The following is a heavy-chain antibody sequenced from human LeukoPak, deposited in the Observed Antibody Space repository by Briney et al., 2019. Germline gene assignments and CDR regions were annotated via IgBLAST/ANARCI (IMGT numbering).Heavy chain of an antibody. V-gene: IGHV3-30-3*01. J-gene: IGHJ5*02. CDR3: ARDAPSDYDILTGYYWENWFDP. D-gene: IGHD3-9*01. Sequence: GGSLRLSCAASGFTFSSYAMHWVRQAPGKGLEWVAVISYDGSNKYYADSVKGRFTISRDNSKNTLYLQMNSLRAEDTAVYYCARDAPSDYDILTGYYWENWFDPWGQGTLVTVSS. CDR1: GFTFSSYA. CDR2: ISYDGSNK.